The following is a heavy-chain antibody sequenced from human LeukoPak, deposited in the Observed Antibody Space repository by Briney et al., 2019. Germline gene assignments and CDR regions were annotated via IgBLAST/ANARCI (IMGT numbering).Heavy chain of an antibody. D-gene: IGHD3-16*02. J-gene: IGHJ4*02. CDR1: GVSFSGYY. Sequence: SETLSLTCAVYGVSFSGYYWSWIRQSPGQGLEWIGEINHSGSTNYNPSLKSRVTISADTSKNQFSLMLSSVTAADTAVEYCERVRDYVWGSSRYTLYYFDYWGQGTQVTVST. V-gene: IGHV4-34*01. CDR2: INHSGST. CDR3: ERVRDYVWGSSRYTLYYFDY.